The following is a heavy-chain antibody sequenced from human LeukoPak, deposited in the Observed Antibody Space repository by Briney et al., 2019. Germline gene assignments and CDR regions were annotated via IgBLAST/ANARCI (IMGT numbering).Heavy chain of an antibody. Sequence: GGALRLSCAASGFTFSSYGMHWVRQAPGKGLEWVAFIRYDGSNKYYADSVKGRFTISRDNSKNTLYLQMNSLRAEDTAVYYCAKGILGYRSGGSSAAYDYRGQGTLVTVSS. V-gene: IGHV3-30*02. CDR1: GFTFSSYG. CDR3: AKGILGYRSGGSSAAYDY. D-gene: IGHD2-15*01. CDR2: IRYDGSNK. J-gene: IGHJ4*02.